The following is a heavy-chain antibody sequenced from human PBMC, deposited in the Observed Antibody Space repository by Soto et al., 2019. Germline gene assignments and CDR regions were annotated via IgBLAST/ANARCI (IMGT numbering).Heavy chain of an antibody. Sequence: QLQLQESGPGLVKPSETLSLTCTVSGGSISSSSYYWGWIRQPPGKGLEWIGSIYYSGSTYSNPSLKSRVTISVDTSKNQFSLKLSSVTAADTAVYYCARQGGRLQDFEYWGQGTLVTVSS. CDR2: IYYSGST. CDR3: ARQGGRLQDFEY. J-gene: IGHJ4*02. V-gene: IGHV4-39*01. CDR1: GGSISSSSYY. D-gene: IGHD4-4*01.